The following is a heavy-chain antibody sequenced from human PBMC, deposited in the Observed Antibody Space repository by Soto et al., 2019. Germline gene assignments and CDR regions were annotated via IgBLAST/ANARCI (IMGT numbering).Heavy chain of an antibody. D-gene: IGHD6-19*01. Sequence: SETLSLTCTVSGGSISSGGYYXSWIRQHPGKGLEWIGYIYYSGSTYYNPSLKSRVTISVDTSKNQFSLKLSSVTAADTAVYYCARHGAVSYYFDYWGQGTLVTVSS. CDR2: IYYSGST. CDR1: GGSISSGGYY. CDR3: ARHGAVSYYFDY. J-gene: IGHJ4*02. V-gene: IGHV4-31*03.